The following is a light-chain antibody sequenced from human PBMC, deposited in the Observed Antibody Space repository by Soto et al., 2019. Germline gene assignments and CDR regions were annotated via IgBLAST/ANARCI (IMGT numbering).Light chain of an antibody. CDR3: SSSSTSGTLVV. J-gene: IGLJ3*02. V-gene: IGLV2-14*01. CDR2: DVS. Sequence: QSVLTQPASVSGSPGQTIIISCTGTSSDIGGSNSVSWYQQHPDRAPKLILFDVSHRPSKIPDRFSGSQSGTTAFLTISGLQAVDEADYYCSSSSTSGTLVVFGGGTKLTFL. CDR1: SSDIGGSNS.